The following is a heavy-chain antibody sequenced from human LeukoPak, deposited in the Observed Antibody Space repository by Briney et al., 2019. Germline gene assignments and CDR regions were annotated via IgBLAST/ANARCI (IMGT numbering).Heavy chain of an antibody. V-gene: IGHV1-46*01. CDR2: INPSGGST. Sequence: ASVKVSCKASGYTFTSYYIHWARQAPGQGLEWMGIINPSGGSTNYAQKFQGRVTMTRDTSTSTVYMELSSLRSEDSAVYYCARWTTTYLDYWGQGTLVTVSS. CDR1: GYTFTSYY. CDR3: ARWTTTYLDY. D-gene: IGHD4-11*01. J-gene: IGHJ4*02.